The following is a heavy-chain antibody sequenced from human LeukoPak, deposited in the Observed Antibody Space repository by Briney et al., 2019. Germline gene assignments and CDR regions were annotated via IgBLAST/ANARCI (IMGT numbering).Heavy chain of an antibody. V-gene: IGHV3-23*01. CDR1: GFTFSSHA. J-gene: IGHJ4*02. D-gene: IGHD3-16*02. CDR2: IVGGEGNT. CDR3: AKRIDISYRLIFDN. Sequence: PGGSLRLSCAASGFTFSSHAMSWVRQAPGKGLEWVSSIVGGEGNTYYTDSVKGRFSVSRDNFKNTVYLQMNSLRAEDTAVYYCAKRIDISYRLIFDNWGQGTLVTVSS.